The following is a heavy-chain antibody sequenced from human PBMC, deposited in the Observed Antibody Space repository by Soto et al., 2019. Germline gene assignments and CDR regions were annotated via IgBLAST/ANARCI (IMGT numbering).Heavy chain of an antibody. J-gene: IGHJ6*02. V-gene: IGHV1-69*02. D-gene: IGHD3-10*01. CDR1: GGTFSSYT. CDR3: ARVQPGIWFGELKYYYYGMDV. CDR2: IIPILGIA. Sequence: QVQLVQSGAEVKKPGSSVKVSCKASGGTFSSYTISWVRQAPGQGLEWMGRIIPILGIANYAQKFQGRVTITADKSTSRAYMELSSLRSEDTAVYYCARVQPGIWFGELKYYYYGMDVWGQGTTVTVSS.